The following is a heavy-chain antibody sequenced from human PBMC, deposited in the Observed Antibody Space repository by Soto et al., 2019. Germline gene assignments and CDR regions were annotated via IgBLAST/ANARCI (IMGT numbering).Heavy chain of an antibody. J-gene: IGHJ4*02. V-gene: IGHV3-30-3*01. CDR3: ARGNYDYVWGSYPSW. D-gene: IGHD3-16*02. CDR1: GFTFSSYA. Sequence: GGSLRLSCAASGFTFSSYAMHWVHQAPGKGLEWVAVISYDGSNKYYADSVKGRFTISRDNSKNTLYLQMNSLRAEDTAVYYCARGNYDYVWGSYPSWWGQGTLVTVSS. CDR2: ISYDGSNK.